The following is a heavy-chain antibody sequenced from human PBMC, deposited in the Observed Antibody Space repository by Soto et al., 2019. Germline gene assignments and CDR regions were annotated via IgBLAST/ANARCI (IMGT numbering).Heavy chain of an antibody. CDR1: GYTFTYYY. CDR3: AREVERGSSYGYLEY. V-gene: IGHV1-46*01. D-gene: IGHD5-18*01. CDR2: INPSSGGT. J-gene: IGHJ4*02. Sequence: QVQLVQSGAEVKKPGASVKVSCKASGYTFTYYYIHWVRQAPGQGLEWMGIINPSSGGTSYAQKFQGRVNMNRDTSTSTVYMELSSLRSEDTAVYYCAREVERGSSYGYLEYWGQGTLVTVSS.